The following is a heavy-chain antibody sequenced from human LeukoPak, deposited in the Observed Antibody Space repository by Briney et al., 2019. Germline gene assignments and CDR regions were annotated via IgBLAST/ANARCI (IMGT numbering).Heavy chain of an antibody. V-gene: IGHV1-8*01. CDR3: ASMKRITIFGVVISRYYYYGMDV. J-gene: IGHJ6*02. CDR1: GYTFTSYD. Sequence: ASVKVSCKASGYTFTSYDINWVRQATGQGLEWMGWMNPNSGNTGYAQKFQGRVTMTRNTSISTAYVELGSLRSEDTAVYYCASMKRITIFGVVISRYYYYGMDVWGQGTTVTVSS. D-gene: IGHD3-3*01. CDR2: MNPNSGNT.